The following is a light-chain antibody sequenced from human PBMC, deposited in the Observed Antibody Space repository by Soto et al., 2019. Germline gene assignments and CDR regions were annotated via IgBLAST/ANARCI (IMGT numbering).Light chain of an antibody. CDR1: SSDVGGYNY. J-gene: IGLJ2*01. CDR3: SSYTSSSTPYVV. Sequence: QSVLTQPASVSGSPGQSITISCTGTSSDVGGYNYVCWYQQHPGKAPKLMIYDVSNRPSGVSNRFSGSKSGNTASLTISGLQAEDEADYYCSSYTSSSTPYVVFGGGTKLTVL. V-gene: IGLV2-14*01. CDR2: DVS.